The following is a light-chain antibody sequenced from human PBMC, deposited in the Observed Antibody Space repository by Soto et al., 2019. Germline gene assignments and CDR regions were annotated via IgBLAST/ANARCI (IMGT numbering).Light chain of an antibody. CDR2: DAS. Sequence: EIVLTQSPATLSLSPGARAPLSCRARQTVRNNYLAWYQQKPGQAPRLLIYDASSRATGIPDRFSGSGSGTDFTLTISSLEPEDFAVYYCQQRSNWPPITFGQGTRLEIK. CDR1: QTVRNNY. J-gene: IGKJ5*01. V-gene: IGKV3D-20*02. CDR3: QQRSNWPPIT.